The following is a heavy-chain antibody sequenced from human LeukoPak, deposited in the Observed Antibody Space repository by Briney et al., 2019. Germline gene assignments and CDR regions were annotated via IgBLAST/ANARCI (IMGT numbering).Heavy chain of an antibody. D-gene: IGHD2-15*01. CDR2: INPTGGST. V-gene: IGHV1-46*01. CDR3: ARVSVVVVAAAARFWLFGDKYYFDY. J-gene: IGHJ4*02. Sequence: GASVKVSCKASGYTFTSYYMHWVRQAPGQGLEWMGLINPTGGSTGYAQKFQGRVTMTRNTSISTAYMELSSLRSEDTAVYYCARVSVVVVAAAARFWLFGDKYYFDYWGQGTLVTVSS. CDR1: GYTFTSYY.